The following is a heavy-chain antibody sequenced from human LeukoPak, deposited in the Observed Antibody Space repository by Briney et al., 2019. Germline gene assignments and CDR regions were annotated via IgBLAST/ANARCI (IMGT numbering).Heavy chain of an antibody. Sequence: GGSLRLSCAASGFTFTNCWMHWVRQAPGEGLEWVSRIDSDGSRTKYADSVKGRFTISRDNAKNTLYLQMNSLRAEDTAVYYCAKRGVPAATSFNLDYGAQEPLVTAPS. CDR2: IDSDGSRT. D-gene: IGHD2-2*01. CDR3: AKRGVPAATSFNLDY. CDR1: GFTFTNCW. J-gene: IGHJ4*02. V-gene: IGHV3-74*01.